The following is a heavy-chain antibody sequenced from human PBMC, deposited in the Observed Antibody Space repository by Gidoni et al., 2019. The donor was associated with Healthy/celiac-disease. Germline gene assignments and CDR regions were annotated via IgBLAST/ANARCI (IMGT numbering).Heavy chain of an antibody. D-gene: IGHD6-19*01. CDR1: GFTFSSYE. J-gene: IGHJ6*02. Sequence: EVQLVDSGGGLVQPGGSLRLSCAAPGFTFSSYEMNWVRQAPGKGLDWVSYISSSGSTIYYADSVKGRFTISRDNAKNSLYLQMNSLRAEDTAVYYCARVIAVAPYGMDVWGQGTTVTVSS. CDR2: ISSSGSTI. V-gene: IGHV3-48*03. CDR3: ARVIAVAPYGMDV.